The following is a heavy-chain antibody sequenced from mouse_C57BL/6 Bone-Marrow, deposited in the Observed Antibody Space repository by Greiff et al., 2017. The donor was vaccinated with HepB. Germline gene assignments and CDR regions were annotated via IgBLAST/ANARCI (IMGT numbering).Heavy chain of an antibody. J-gene: IGHJ4*01. CDR3: ARGLLLYAMDY. Sequence: EVKLQQSGPELVKPGASVKISCKASGYTFTDYYMNWVKQSHGKSLEWIGDINPNNGGTSYNQKFKGKATLTVDKSSSTAYMELRSLTSEDSAVYYCARGLLLYAMDYWGQGTSVTVSS. CDR1: GYTFTDYY. V-gene: IGHV1-26*01. D-gene: IGHD1-1*01. CDR2: INPNNGGT.